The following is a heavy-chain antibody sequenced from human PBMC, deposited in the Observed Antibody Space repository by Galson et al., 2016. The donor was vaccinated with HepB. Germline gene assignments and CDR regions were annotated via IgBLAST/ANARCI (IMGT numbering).Heavy chain of an antibody. V-gene: IGHV4-59*01. J-gene: IGHJ4*02. Sequence: SETLSLTCNVSGGSISSYFWSWVRQPPGKGLEWIGYVYKTRNTNYNPSLKSRVTVSVDTSKNQFSLDLRSVTTADTAVYYCARGVTGTPYFDFWGQGALVTVSS. CDR2: VYKTRNT. CDR1: GGSISSYF. D-gene: IGHD2-21*02. CDR3: ARGVTGTPYFDF.